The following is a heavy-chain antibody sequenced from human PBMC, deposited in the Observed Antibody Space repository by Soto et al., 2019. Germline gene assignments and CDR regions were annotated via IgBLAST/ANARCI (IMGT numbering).Heavy chain of an antibody. CDR1: GFTFSSYA. Sequence: GGSLRLSCAASGFTFSSYAMSWVRQAPGKELEWVSAISDSGDKTYYADSVKGRFTVSRDNSKNTLYLQMNSLRAEDTAVYFCAKDPNDYDSSAYYVDYWGRGTLVTVSS. CDR3: AKDPNDYDSSAYYVDY. CDR2: ISDSGDKT. D-gene: IGHD3-22*01. J-gene: IGHJ4*02. V-gene: IGHV3-23*01.